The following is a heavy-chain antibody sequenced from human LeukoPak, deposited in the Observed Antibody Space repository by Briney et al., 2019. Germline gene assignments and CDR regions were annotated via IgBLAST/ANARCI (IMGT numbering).Heavy chain of an antibody. Sequence: GGSLRLSCAASGFTFSSYAMSWVRQAPGKGLEWVSTISGSGAGTYYADSVKGRFTISRDNAKNSLYLQMNSLRTEDTALYYCAKESGPDYGDSYYYGMDVWGQGTTVTVSS. CDR2: ISGSGAGT. V-gene: IGHV3-23*01. J-gene: IGHJ6*02. CDR3: AKESGPDYGDSYYYGMDV. D-gene: IGHD4-17*01. CDR1: GFTFSSYA.